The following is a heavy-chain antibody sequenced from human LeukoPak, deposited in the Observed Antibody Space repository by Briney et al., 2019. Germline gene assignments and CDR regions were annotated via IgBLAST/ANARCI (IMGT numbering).Heavy chain of an antibody. CDR3: ASAPRIWELNEVGWFDP. Sequence: GASVKVSCKASGYTFTGYYMHWVRQAPGQGLEWMGWINPNSGGTNYAQRFQGRVTMTRDTSISTAYMELSRLRSDDTAVYYCASAPRIWELNEVGWFDPWGQGTLVTVSS. D-gene: IGHD1-26*01. V-gene: IGHV1-2*02. CDR2: INPNSGGT. J-gene: IGHJ5*02. CDR1: GYTFTGYY.